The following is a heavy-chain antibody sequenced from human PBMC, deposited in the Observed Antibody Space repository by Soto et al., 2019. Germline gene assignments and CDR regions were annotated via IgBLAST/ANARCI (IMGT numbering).Heavy chain of an antibody. CDR2: ISGSGGST. V-gene: IGHV3-23*01. D-gene: IGHD1-7*01. J-gene: IGHJ6*02. CDR3: AKDLGNYRPDYYYYYGMDV. Sequence: GGSLRLSCAASGFTFSSYAMSWVRQAPGKGLEWVSAISGSGGSTYYADSVKGRFTISRDNSKNTLYLQMNSLRAEETAVYYCAKDLGNYRPDYYYYYGMDVWGQGTTVTVSS. CDR1: GFTFSSYA.